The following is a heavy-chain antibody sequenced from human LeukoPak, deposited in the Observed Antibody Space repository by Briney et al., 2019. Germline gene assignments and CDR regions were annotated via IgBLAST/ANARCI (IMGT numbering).Heavy chain of an antibody. V-gene: IGHV3-23*01. J-gene: IGHJ4*02. CDR3: AKDYISGWYGHHFDH. CDR2: IRGYGSTT. D-gene: IGHD6-19*01. Sequence: PGGSLRLSCAASGLTFSSYAMNWVRQAPGKGLEWVSTIRGYGSTTYYADSVKGRFTISRDNSKNTLYMEISSLRVEDTAVYYCAKDYISGWYGHHFDHWGQGTLVTVSP. CDR1: GLTFSSYA.